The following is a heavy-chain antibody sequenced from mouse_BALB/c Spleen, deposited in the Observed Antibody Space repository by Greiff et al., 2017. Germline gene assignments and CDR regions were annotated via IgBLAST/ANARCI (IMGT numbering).Heavy chain of an antibody. CDR3: ARGVPYAMDY. CDR1: GYTFTDYA. CDR2: ISTYYGDA. Sequence: QVLLQQSGAELVRPGVSVKISCKGSGYTFTDYAMHWVKQSHAKSLEWIGVISTYYGDASYNQKFKGKATMTVDKSSSTAYMELARLTSEDSAIYYCARGVPYAMDYWGQGTSVTVSS. V-gene: IGHV1S137*01. D-gene: IGHD2-14*01. J-gene: IGHJ4*01.